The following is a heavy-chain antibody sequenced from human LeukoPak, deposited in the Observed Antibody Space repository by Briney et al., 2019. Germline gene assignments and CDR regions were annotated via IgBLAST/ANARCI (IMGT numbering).Heavy chain of an antibody. CDR2: IHHSGST. CDR1: GGSFSGYY. V-gene: IGHV4-34*01. D-gene: IGHD3-3*01. Sequence: SGTLSLTCAVYGGSFSGYYWSWIRQPPGKGLEWIGEIHHSGSTNYNPSLKSRVTISVDKSKNQFSLKLSSVTAADTALYYCARLGAYYDFWSGYYTTNYFDYWGQGTLVTVSS. CDR3: ARLGAYYDFWSGYYTTNYFDY. J-gene: IGHJ4*02.